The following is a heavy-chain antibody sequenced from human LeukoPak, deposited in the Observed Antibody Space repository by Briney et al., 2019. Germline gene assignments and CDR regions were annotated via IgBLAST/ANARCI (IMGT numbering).Heavy chain of an antibody. J-gene: IGHJ4*02. V-gene: IGHV1-18*04. CDR1: GYTFTSFG. CDR2: ISAYNDVT. D-gene: IGHD1-26*01. Sequence: ASVKVSCKASGYTFTSFGISWVRQAPGKGLEWMGWISAYNDVTNFAQRFQGRVTMTTDTSTNTVYMEMTNLRSDDTAVYFCARDQAVGATAGTFDYWGQGTLVTVS. CDR3: ARDQAVGATAGTFDY.